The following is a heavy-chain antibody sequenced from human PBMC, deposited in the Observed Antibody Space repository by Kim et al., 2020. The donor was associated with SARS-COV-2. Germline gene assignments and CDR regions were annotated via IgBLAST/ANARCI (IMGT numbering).Heavy chain of an antibody. Sequence: GGSLRLSCAASGFTFGSHAMTWVRQAPGKGLEWVSLIYSGESTTYYADSVKGRFTIFRDNSKNTVYLQMNSLRAEDTAVYYCAKSGYASTTGPFWDYWG. V-gene: IGHV3-23*03. J-gene: IGHJ4*01. CDR2: IYSGESTT. CDR1: GFTFGSHA. CDR3: AKSGYASTTGPFWDY. D-gene: IGHD6-13*01.